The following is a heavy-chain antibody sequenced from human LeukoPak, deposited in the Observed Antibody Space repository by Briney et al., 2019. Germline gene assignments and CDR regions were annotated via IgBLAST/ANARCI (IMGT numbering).Heavy chain of an antibody. V-gene: IGHV3-21*01. CDR1: GFTFSSYS. D-gene: IGHD1-1*01. CDR3: ARLSTGVSEGMDV. J-gene: IGHJ6*04. CDR2: ISSSSSYI. Sequence: TGGSLRLSFSASGFTFSSYSMNWVRQAPGKGLEWVSSISSSSSYIYYADSVKGRFTISRDKAKNSLYLQMNSLRGEDTAVYYRARLSTGVSEGMDVCGKGTTVTVSS.